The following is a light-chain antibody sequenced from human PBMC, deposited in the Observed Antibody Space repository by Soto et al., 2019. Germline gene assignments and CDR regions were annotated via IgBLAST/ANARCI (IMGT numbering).Light chain of an antibody. J-gene: IGLJ1*01. CDR3: CSYAGSPYV. CDR1: SSDVGRYNY. CDR2: DVS. Sequence: QSALTQPRSVSGSPGQSVTISRTGTSSDVGRYNYVSWYQHHPGKAPKLMIYDVSTRPSGVPDRFSGSKSGTTASLTISGLQAEDEADYYCCSYAGSPYVFGSGTKLTVL. V-gene: IGLV2-11*01.